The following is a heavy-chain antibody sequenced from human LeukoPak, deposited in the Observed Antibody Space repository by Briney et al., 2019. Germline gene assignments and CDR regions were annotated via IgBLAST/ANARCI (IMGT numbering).Heavy chain of an antibody. CDR2: ISGSGGST. CDR1: GFTFSSYA. V-gene: IGHV3-23*01. D-gene: IGHD5-12*01. Sequence: TGGSLRLSCAASGFTFSSYAMSWVRQAPGKGLEWVSAISGSGGSTYHADSVKGRFTISRDNSKNTLYLQMNSLRAEDAAVYYCAKDPDSGYELNWFDPWGQGTLVTVSS. J-gene: IGHJ5*02. CDR3: AKDPDSGYELNWFDP.